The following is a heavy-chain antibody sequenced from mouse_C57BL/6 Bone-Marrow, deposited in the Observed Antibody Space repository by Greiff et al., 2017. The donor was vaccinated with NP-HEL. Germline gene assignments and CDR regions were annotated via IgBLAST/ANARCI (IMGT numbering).Heavy chain of an antibody. V-gene: IGHV1-55*01. J-gene: IGHJ3*01. Sequence: VQLQQSGAELVKPGASVKMSCKASGYTFTSYWITWVKQRPGQGLEWIGDIYPGSGSTNYNEKFKSKATLTVDTSSSTAYMQLSSLTSEDSAVYYCARYYDGYYAWFAYWGQGTLVTVSA. CDR2: IYPGSGST. D-gene: IGHD2-3*01. CDR3: ARYYDGYYAWFAY. CDR1: GYTFTSYW.